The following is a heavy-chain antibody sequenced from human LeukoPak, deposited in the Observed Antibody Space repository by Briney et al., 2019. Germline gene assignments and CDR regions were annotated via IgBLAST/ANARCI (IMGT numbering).Heavy chain of an antibody. J-gene: IGHJ3*02. D-gene: IGHD6-6*01. CDR2: IGSSGTTI. CDR3: ARERSESSSAAFDI. CDR1: GFSFSDHH. Sequence: GGSLRLSCAASGFSFSDHHMSWIRQAPGKGLEWVSYIGSSGTTIFYADSVKGRFTISWDNAKNSLYLQMNGLRAEDTAVYYCARERSESSSAAFDIWGQGTMVTVSS. V-gene: IGHV3-11*01.